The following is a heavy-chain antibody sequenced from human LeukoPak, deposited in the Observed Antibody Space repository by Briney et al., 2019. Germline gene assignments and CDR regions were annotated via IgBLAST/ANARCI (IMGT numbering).Heavy chain of an antibody. D-gene: IGHD6-19*01. CDR2: INHSGST. J-gene: IGHJ3*02. CDR3: ARGGIAVAGTFGDAFDI. Sequence: SETLSLTCAVYGGSFSGYYWSWIRQPPGKGLEWIGEINHSGSTNYNPSLKSRVTISVDTSKNQFSLKLSSVTAADTAVYYCARGGIAVAGTFGDAFDIWGQGTMVTVSS. V-gene: IGHV4-34*01. CDR1: GGSFSGYY.